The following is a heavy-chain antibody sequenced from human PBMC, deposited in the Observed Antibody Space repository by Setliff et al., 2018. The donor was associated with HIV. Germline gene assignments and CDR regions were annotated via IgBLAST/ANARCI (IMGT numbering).Heavy chain of an antibody. CDR1: GGSISSSSYY. CDR2: IYYSGTT. D-gene: IGHD2-2*01. V-gene: IGHV4-39*01. J-gene: IGHJ6*03. CDR3: VRHRDPPGTSWIFYYYYMDL. Sequence: SETLSLTCTVSGGSISSSSYYWGWIRQPPGKGLEWIGSIYYSGTTYYNPALKSRVTISVDTSKNQFSLKLSSVTAADTAVYYCVRHRDPPGTSWIFYYYYMDLWGGGTTVTVSS.